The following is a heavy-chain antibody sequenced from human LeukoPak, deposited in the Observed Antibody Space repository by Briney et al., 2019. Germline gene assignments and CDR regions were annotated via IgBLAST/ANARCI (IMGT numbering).Heavy chain of an antibody. Sequence: ASVKVSCKASGYTFTSYGISWVRQAPGQGLEWMGWISAYNGNTNYAQKLQGRVTMTTDTSTSTAYMELRSLRSDDTAVYYCARDRRRYFDWLFDPWGQGTLVTVSS. J-gene: IGHJ5*02. CDR1: GYTFTSYG. CDR2: ISAYNGNT. CDR3: ARDRRRYFDWLFDP. D-gene: IGHD3-9*01. V-gene: IGHV1-18*01.